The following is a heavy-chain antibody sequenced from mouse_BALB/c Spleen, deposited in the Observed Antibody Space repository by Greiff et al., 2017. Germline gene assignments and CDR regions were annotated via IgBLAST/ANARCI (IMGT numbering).Heavy chain of an antibody. V-gene: IGHV14-4*02. CDR1: GFNIKDYY. CDR2: IDPENGDT. CDR3: NTYGNYPYFDY. D-gene: IGHD2-1*01. Sequence: EVKLQQSGAELVRSGASVKLSCTASGFNIKDYYMHWVQQRPEQGLEWIGWIDPENGDTEYAPKFQGKATMTADTSSNTAYLQLSSLTSEDTAVYYGNTYGNYPYFDYWGQGTTLTVSS. J-gene: IGHJ2*01.